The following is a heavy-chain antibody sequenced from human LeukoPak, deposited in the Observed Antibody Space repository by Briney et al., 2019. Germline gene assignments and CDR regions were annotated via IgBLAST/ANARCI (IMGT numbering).Heavy chain of an antibody. J-gene: IGHJ5*02. D-gene: IGHD2-15*01. Sequence: PGGSLRLSCAASGFTFSRYSMNWVRQAPGKGLEWVSSTSSSSSYIHYADSVKGRFTISRDNAKNSLYLQMNSLRAEDTAVYYCARDQAANGWFDPWGQGTLVTVSS. CDR1: GFTFSRYS. V-gene: IGHV3-21*01. CDR2: TSSSSSYI. CDR3: ARDQAANGWFDP.